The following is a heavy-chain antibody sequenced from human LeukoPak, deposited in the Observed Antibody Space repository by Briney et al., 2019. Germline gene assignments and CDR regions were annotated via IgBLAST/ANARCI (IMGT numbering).Heavy chain of an antibody. D-gene: IGHD6-6*01. CDR2: INHSGST. CDR1: GGSFSGYY. J-gene: IGHJ6*02. Sequence: SETLSLTCAVYGGSFSGYYWSWIRQPPGKGLEWIGEINHSGSTNYNPSLKSRVTISVDTSKNQFSLKLSSVTAADTAVYYCARGRGAARLRDRYHYYYGMDVWGQGTTVTVSS. V-gene: IGHV4-34*01. CDR3: ARGRGAARLRDRYHYYYGMDV.